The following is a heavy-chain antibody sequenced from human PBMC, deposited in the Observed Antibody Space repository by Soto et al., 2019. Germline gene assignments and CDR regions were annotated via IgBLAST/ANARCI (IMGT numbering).Heavy chain of an antibody. J-gene: IGHJ5*02. CDR1: GYTFTGYY. D-gene: IGHD6-19*01. CDR2: INPNSGGT. CDR3: ARDYRSGWYRESNWFDP. Sequence: ASVKVSCKASGYTFTGYYMHWVRQAPGQGLEWMGWINPNSGGTNYAQKFQGRVTMTRDTSISTAYMELSRLRSDDTAVYYCARDYRSGWYRESNWFDPWGQGTLVTVSS. V-gene: IGHV1-2*02.